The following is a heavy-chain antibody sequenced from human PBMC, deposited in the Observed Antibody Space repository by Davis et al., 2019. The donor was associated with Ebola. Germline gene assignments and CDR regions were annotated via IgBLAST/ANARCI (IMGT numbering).Heavy chain of an antibody. Sequence: GESLKISCTASGFTFGDYAMSWFRQAPGKGLEWVGFIRSKAYGGTTVYAASVKCRFTISRHDSKSIAYLQMNSLKTEDTAVYYCTRALGRMTTVTADFDYWGQGTLVTVSS. J-gene: IGHJ4*02. CDR3: TRALGRMTTVTADFDY. D-gene: IGHD4-11*01. CDR2: IRSKAYGGTT. CDR1: GFTFGDYA. V-gene: IGHV3-49*03.